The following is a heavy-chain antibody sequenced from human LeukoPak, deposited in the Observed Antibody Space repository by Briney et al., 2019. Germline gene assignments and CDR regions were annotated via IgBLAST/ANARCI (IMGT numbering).Heavy chain of an antibody. CDR2: IYYSGST. J-gene: IGHJ4*02. D-gene: IGHD6-13*01. Sequence: SETLSLTCTVSGGSISSSSYYCGWVRQPPGKGLEWIGSIYYSGSTYYNPSLKSRVTISVDTSKNQFSLKLSSVTAADTAVYYCARDLGYSSSWYYFDYWGQGTLVTVSS. V-gene: IGHV4-39*07. CDR1: GGSISSSSYY. CDR3: ARDLGYSSSWYYFDY.